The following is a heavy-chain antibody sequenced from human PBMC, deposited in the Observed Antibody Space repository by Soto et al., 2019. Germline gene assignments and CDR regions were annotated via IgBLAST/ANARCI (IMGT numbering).Heavy chain of an antibody. Sequence: QVQLVESGGGVVQPGRSLRLSCAASGFTFSSYGMHWVRQAPGKGLEWVAVIWYDGSNKYYADSVKGRFTISRDNSKNTLYLQMNSLRAEDTAVYYCARDPGAHYDNLTPGYYYYGMDAWGQGTTVTVSS. V-gene: IGHV3-33*01. J-gene: IGHJ6*02. CDR2: IWYDGSNK. CDR3: ARDPGAHYDNLTPGYYYYGMDA. CDR1: GFTFSSYG. D-gene: IGHD3-9*01.